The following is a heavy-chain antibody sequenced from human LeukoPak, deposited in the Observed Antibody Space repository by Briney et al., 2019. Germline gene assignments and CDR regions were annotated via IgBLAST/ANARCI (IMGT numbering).Heavy chain of an antibody. V-gene: IGHV3-9*03. CDR1: GFTFDDYA. Sequence: GRSLRLSCAASGFTFDDYAMHWVRQAPGKGLEWVSGISWNSGSIGYADSVKGRFTISRDNAKNSLYLQMNSVRAEDMALYYCAKDIGSGAPRDAFDIWGQGTMVTVSS. CDR2: ISWNSGSI. CDR3: AKDIGSGAPRDAFDI. D-gene: IGHD7-27*01. J-gene: IGHJ3*02.